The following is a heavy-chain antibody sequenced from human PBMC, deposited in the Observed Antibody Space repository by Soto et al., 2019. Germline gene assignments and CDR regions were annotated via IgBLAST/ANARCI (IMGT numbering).Heavy chain of an antibody. CDR1: GGTFSSYT. CDR3: ARGYGDYFRDAFDI. J-gene: IGHJ3*02. Sequence: QVQLVQSGAEVKKPGSSVKVSCKASGGTFSSYTISWVRQAPGQGLEWMGRIIPILGIANYAQKFQGRVTINADKSTSTAYMELSSLRSEDTAVYYCARGYGDYFRDAFDIWDQGTMVTVSS. D-gene: IGHD4-17*01. CDR2: IIPILGIA. V-gene: IGHV1-69*02.